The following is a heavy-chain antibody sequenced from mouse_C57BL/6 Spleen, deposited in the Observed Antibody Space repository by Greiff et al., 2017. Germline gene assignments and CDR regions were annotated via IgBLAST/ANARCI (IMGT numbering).Heavy chain of an antibody. Sequence: VQLKESGPELVKPGASVKMSCKASGYTFTDYNMHWVKQSHGKSLEWIGYINPNNGGTSYNQKFKGKATLTVNKSSSTAYMELRSLTSEDSAVYYCARFYYDYDGAGYFDVWGTGTTVTVSS. CDR2: INPNNGGT. J-gene: IGHJ1*03. V-gene: IGHV1-22*01. D-gene: IGHD2-4*01. CDR1: GYTFTDYN. CDR3: ARFYYDYDGAGYFDV.